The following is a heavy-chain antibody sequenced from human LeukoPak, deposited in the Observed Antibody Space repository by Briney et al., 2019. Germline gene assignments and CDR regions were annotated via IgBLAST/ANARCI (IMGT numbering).Heavy chain of an antibody. V-gene: IGHV3-33*01. CDR2: MWYDGSNK. D-gene: IGHD4-11*01. CDR3: ARGLPPVMKYYSDY. J-gene: IGHJ4*02. CDR1: GFTFNSYG. Sequence: GGSLRLSCAASGFTFNSYGMHWVRQAPGKGLEWVAVMWYDGSNKYYADSVKGRFTISRDDSKNTMYLQMNSLRAEDTAMYYCARGLPPVMKYYSDYWGQGTLVTVSS.